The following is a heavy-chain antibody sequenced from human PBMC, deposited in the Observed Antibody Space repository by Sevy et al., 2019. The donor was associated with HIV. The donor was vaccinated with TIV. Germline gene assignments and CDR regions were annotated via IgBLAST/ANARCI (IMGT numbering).Heavy chain of an antibody. CDR1: SGSISSVGYT. CDR2: MYHSGST. V-gene: IGHV4-30-2*01. CDR3: ARGLRRITMIVVASGGFPFDV. Sequence: SETLSLTCAVSSGSISSVGYTWSWFRQPPGKGLEWIGYMYHSGSTYYNPSLRGRVTISVDWSKNQFSLRLNSVAAADTAVYYCARGLRRITMIVVASGGFPFDVWGQGRMVTVSS. D-gene: IGHD3-22*01. J-gene: IGHJ3*01.